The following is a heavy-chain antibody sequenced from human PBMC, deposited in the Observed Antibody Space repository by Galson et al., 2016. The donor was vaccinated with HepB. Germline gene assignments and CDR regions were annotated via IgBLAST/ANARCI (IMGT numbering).Heavy chain of an antibody. J-gene: IGHJ6*02. V-gene: IGHV3-11*06. CDR1: GFTFTDYY. CDR3: AREDSSGYGYYCMDV. Sequence: SLRLSCAASGFTFTDYYMTWIRQALGKGLEWVSYISSSGSYTNYADSVKGRFTISRDNARKSLYLQMNSLRPDDTAVYYCAREDSSGYGYYCMDVWGQGTTVTVSS. D-gene: IGHD6-13*01. CDR2: ISSSGSYT.